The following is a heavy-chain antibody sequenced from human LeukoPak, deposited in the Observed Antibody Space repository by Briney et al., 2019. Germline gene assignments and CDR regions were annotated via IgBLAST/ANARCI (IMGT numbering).Heavy chain of an antibody. J-gene: IGHJ5*02. V-gene: IGHV4-34*01. CDR3: ASGPWVEVVPAAKGGWFDP. Sequence: SETLSLTCAVYGGSFSSYYWSWIRQPPGKGLEWIGEINHSGSTNYNPSLKSRVTISVDTSKNQFSLKLSSVTAADTAVYYCASGPWVEVVPAAKGGWFDPWGQGTLVTVSS. D-gene: IGHD2-2*01. CDR1: GGSFSSYY. CDR2: INHSGST.